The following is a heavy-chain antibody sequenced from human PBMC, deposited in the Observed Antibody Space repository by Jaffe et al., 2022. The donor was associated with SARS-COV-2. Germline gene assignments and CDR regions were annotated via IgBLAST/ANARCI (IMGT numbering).Heavy chain of an antibody. J-gene: IGHJ4*02. CDR1: GFTFSSVA. Sequence: QVQMVESGGDVVQSGRSLRLSCTASGFTFSSVAIHLVRQAPGKGLEWVAVISTDGSMKYYAESVKGRFTISRDNSMNTLYLQMDSLRTEDTAIYYCARGRSAGPSGWHDYFDYWGQGTLVTVSS. D-gene: IGHD6-19*01. CDR3: ARGRSAGPSGWHDYFDY. V-gene: IGHV3-30*04. CDR2: ISTDGSMK.